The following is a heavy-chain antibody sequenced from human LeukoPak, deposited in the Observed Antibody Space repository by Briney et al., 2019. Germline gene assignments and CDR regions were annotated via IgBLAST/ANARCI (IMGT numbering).Heavy chain of an antibody. CDR1: GGSISSGGYY. D-gene: IGHD3-3*01. V-gene: IGHV4-31*03. J-gene: IGHJ5*02. CDR3: ARHCSRPYYDFWSGPGWFDP. Sequence: PSQTLSLTCTVSGGSISSGGYYWSWIRQHPGKGLEWIGYIYYSGSTYYNPSLKSRVTISVDTSKNQFSLKLSSVTAADTAVYYCARHCSRPYYDFWSGPGWFDPWGQGTLVTVSS. CDR2: IYYSGST.